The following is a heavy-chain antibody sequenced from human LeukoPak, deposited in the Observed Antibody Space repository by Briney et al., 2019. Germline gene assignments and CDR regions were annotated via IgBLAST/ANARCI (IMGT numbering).Heavy chain of an antibody. Sequence: GGSLRLSCAASGFIFSSYWMHWVRQAPGKGLVWVSRIYSDGISTSYADSVKGRFTISRDNAKNTLYLQMNSLRAEDTAVYYCARVGRIAAADTWGQGTLVTVSS. CDR1: GFIFSSYW. J-gene: IGHJ4*02. V-gene: IGHV3-74*01. CDR2: IYSDGIST. D-gene: IGHD6-13*01. CDR3: ARVGRIAAADT.